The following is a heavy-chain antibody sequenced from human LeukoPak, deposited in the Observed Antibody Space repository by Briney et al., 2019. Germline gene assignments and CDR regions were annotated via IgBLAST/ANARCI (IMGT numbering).Heavy chain of an antibody. CDR1: GFTFSSYS. CDR2: ISSSSSYI. V-gene: IGHV3-21*01. CDR3: ARDRTQLDPTSKNWFDP. J-gene: IGHJ5*02. D-gene: IGHD1-1*01. Sequence: GGSLRLSCAASGFTFSSYSMNWVRQAPGKGLEWVSSISSSSSYIYYADSVKGRFTISRDNAKNSLYLQMNSLRAEDTAVYYCARDRTQLDPTSKNWFDPWGQGTLVTVSS.